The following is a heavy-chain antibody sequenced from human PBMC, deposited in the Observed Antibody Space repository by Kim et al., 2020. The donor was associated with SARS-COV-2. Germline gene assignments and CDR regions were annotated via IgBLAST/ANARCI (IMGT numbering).Heavy chain of an antibody. CDR3: ARGNRYRDGYFRPPPDV. CDR1: GGTFSSYA. Sequence: SVKVSCKASGGTFSSYAISWVRQAPGQGLEWMGGIIPIFGTANYAQKFQGRVTITADESTSTAYMELSSLRSEDTAVYYCARGNRYRDGYFRPPPDVWGQGTTVTVSS. D-gene: IGHD5-12*01. J-gene: IGHJ6*02. CDR2: IIPIFGTA. V-gene: IGHV1-69*13.